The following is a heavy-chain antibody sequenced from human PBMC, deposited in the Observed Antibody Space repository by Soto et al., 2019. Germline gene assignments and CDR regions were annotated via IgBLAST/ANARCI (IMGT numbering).Heavy chain of an antibody. J-gene: IGHJ6*02. V-gene: IGHV1-69*13. CDR3: ARDLNPYCSSTSCYTFYYYYGMDV. Sequence: SVKVSCKASGGTFSSYAISWVRQAPGQGLEWMGGIIPIFGTANYAQKFQGRVTITADESTSTAYMELSSLRSEDTAVYYCARDLNPYCSSTSCYTFYYYYGMDVWGQGTTVTVSS. D-gene: IGHD2-2*02. CDR2: IIPIFGTA. CDR1: GGTFSSYA.